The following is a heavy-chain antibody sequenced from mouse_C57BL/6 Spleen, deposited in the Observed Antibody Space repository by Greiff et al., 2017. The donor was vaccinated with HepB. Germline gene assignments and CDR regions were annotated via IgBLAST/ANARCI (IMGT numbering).Heavy chain of an antibody. D-gene: IGHD4-1*01. CDR1: GFSLTSYG. V-gene: IGHV2-2*01. CDR3: ARNGLGLFAY. Sequence: VKLVESGPGLVQPSQSLSITCTVSGFSLTSYGVHWVRQSPGKGLEWLGVIWSGGSTDYNAAFISRLSISKDNSKSQVFFKMNSLQADDTAIYYCARNGLGLFAYWGQGTLVTVSA. CDR2: IWSGGST. J-gene: IGHJ3*01.